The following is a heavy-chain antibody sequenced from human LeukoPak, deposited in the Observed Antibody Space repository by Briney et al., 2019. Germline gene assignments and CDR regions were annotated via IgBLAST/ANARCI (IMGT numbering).Heavy chain of an antibody. Sequence: SETLSLTCAVYGGSFSEYYWSWIRQSPGKGLEWIAEISQSGSINYNPSLKSRVTISVDASKKQFSLKMSSVTAADTAMYYCARVPTGRNVVAAAARMGWDGAFDIWGQGTMVTVSS. J-gene: IGHJ3*02. CDR2: ISQSGSI. CDR1: GGSFSEYY. CDR3: ARVPTGRNVVAAAARMGWDGAFDI. D-gene: IGHD2-2*01. V-gene: IGHV4-34*01.